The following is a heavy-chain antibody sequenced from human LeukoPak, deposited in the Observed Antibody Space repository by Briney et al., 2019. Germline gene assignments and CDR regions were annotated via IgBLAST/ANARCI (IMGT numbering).Heavy chain of an antibody. CDR1: GFTFSAYS. V-gene: IGHV3-48*01. CDR2: IGISSGNT. J-gene: IGHJ4*02. Sequence: GGSLRLSCAASGFTFSAYSMNWVRQAPGKGLEWITSIGISSGNTKYADSVKGRFTISGDKAKNSLYLQMNSLRVEDRAVYYCARDYKYAFDNWGQGTLVTVSS. D-gene: IGHD5-24*01. CDR3: ARDYKYAFDN.